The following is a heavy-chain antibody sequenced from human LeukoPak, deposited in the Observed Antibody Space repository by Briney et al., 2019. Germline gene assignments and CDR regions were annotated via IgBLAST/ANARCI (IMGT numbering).Heavy chain of an antibody. Sequence: SETLSLTCSVSGGSVSSHFWSWIRQPAGKGLEWIGRIYTSGSTNYNPSLKSRVTMSIDTSKDQFSLKLSSATAADTAVYYCARVARIVGATDCYFDLWGQGTLVTVSS. CDR2: IYTSGST. J-gene: IGHJ4*02. V-gene: IGHV4-4*07. CDR1: GGSVSSHF. D-gene: IGHD1-26*01. CDR3: ARVARIVGATDCYFDL.